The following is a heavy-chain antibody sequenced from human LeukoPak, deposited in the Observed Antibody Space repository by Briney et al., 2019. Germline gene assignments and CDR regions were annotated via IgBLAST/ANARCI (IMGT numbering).Heavy chain of an antibody. D-gene: IGHD2-2*01. CDR1: GGSISSSSYY. J-gene: IGHJ6*02. Sequence: SETLSLTCTVSGGSISSSSYYWGWIRQPPGKGLEWIGSIYYSGSTYYNPSLKSRVTISVDTSKNQFSLKLSSVTAADTAVYYCARAVDCSSTSCYSGYYYYGMDVWGQGTTVTVSS. CDR3: ARAVDCSSTSCYSGYYYYGMDV. CDR2: IYYSGST. V-gene: IGHV4-39*07.